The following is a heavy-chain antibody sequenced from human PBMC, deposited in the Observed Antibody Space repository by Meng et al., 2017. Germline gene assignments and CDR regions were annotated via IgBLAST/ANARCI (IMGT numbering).Heavy chain of an antibody. CDR2: IIPIFGTA. CDR3: ARVGTTDAF. D-gene: IGHD2-2*01. V-gene: IGHV1-69*06. Sequence: QVQGEKPAAKVKSSCSSFRFDCKAPEGHFSSCAISCVRQATGQWIEWMGGIIPIFGTANYAQKSQGRVTITADKSTSTAYMELSSLRSEDTAVYYCARVGTTDAFWGQGTLVTVSS. J-gene: IGHJ4*02. CDR1: EGHFSSCA.